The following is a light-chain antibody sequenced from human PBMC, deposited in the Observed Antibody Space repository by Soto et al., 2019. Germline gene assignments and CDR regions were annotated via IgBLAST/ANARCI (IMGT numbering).Light chain of an antibody. CDR3: QTWGTGVQV. CDR1: NGHTAYG. J-gene: IGLJ3*02. CDR2: VNGDGRH. V-gene: IGLV4-69*01. Sequence: QSVLTQSPSASASLGASVKLTCTLNNGHTAYGIAWHQQQPEKGPRFLMKVNGDGRHNKGDGIPDRFSGSSSGAERYLTISGLLSEDEGDYYCQTWGTGVQVFGGGTKVTVL.